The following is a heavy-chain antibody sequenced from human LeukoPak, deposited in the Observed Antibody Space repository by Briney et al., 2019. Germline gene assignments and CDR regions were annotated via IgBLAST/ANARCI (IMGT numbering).Heavy chain of an antibody. CDR3: TRTIDYGSDY. J-gene: IGHJ4*02. CDR2: IRSKANSYAT. CDR1: GFTLSGSA. Sequence: TGGSLRLSCAASGFTLSGSAMHWVRQASGKGLEWVGRIRSKANSYATAYAASVKGRFTISRDDSKNTAYLQMNSLKTEDTAVYYCTRTIDYGSDYWGQGTLVTVSS. V-gene: IGHV3-73*01. D-gene: IGHD4-17*01.